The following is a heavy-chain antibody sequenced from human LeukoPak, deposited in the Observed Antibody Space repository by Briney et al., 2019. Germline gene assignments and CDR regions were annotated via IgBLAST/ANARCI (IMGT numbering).Heavy chain of an antibody. CDR2: IIPILGIA. D-gene: IGHD6-13*01. J-gene: IGHJ4*02. V-gene: IGHV1-69*04. Sequence: ASVTVSCKASGGTFSSYAISWVRQAPGQGLEWMGRIIPILGIANYAQKFQGRVTITADKSTSTAYMELSSLRSEDTAVYYCASGLFIAAAGTVFDYWGQGTLVTVSS. CDR1: GGTFSSYA. CDR3: ASGLFIAAAGTVFDY.